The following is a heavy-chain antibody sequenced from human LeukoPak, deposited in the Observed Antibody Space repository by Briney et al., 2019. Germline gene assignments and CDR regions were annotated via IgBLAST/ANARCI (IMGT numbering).Heavy chain of an antibody. CDR3: AKDDDWGRYKH. Sequence: QSGGSLRLSCAASGFTLSSYAMSWVRQAPGKGLEWVSGISPSGGITYYTDSVKGRFTISRDNSKNTQSLQMNSLRAEDTAVYYCAKDDDWGRYKHWGQGTLVTVSS. V-gene: IGHV3-23*01. CDR1: GFTLSSYA. CDR2: ISPSGGIT. J-gene: IGHJ1*01. D-gene: IGHD3-16*01.